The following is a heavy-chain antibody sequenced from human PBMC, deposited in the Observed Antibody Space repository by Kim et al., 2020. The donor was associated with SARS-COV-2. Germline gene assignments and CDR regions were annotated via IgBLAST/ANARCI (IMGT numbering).Heavy chain of an antibody. CDR3: ARGRKQWLTNYYYYGMDV. D-gene: IGHD6-19*01. J-gene: IGHJ6*02. Sequence: GGSLRLSCAASGFTFGDYGMSWVRQAPGKGLEWVSGINWNGGGTGYADSVKGRFTISRDNAKNSLYLQMNSLRAEDTALYYCARGRKQWLTNYYYYGMDVWGQGTTVTVSS. V-gene: IGHV3-20*04. CDR1: GFTFGDYG. CDR2: INWNGGGT.